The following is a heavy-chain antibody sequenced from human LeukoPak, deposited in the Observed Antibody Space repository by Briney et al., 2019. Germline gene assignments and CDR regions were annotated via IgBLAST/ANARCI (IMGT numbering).Heavy chain of an antibody. CDR1: GGSISSSSYY. V-gene: IGHV4-39*01. Sequence: SETLSLTCTVSGGSISSSSYYWGWIRQPPGKGLEWIGSIYYSGSTYYNPSLKSRVTISVDTSKNQFSLKLSSVTAADTAVYYCARRVAVVPAADLDYWGQGTLVTVSS. J-gene: IGHJ4*02. CDR3: ARRVAVVPAADLDY. CDR2: IYYSGST. D-gene: IGHD2-2*01.